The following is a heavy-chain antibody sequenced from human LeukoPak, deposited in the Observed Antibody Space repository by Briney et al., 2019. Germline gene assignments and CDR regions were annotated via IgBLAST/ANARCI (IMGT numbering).Heavy chain of an antibody. J-gene: IGHJ5*02. D-gene: IGHD2-15*01. Sequence: ASVKVSCKASGYTFNTYGITWMRQAPGQGLEWMGWISGYNGKTKYAQKLQDRVTMTTDTSTTTAYMELRSLTSDDTAVYYCAGAGAVVDNWFDPWGQGTLVTVSS. CDR2: ISGYNGKT. CDR1: GYTFNTYG. V-gene: IGHV1-18*01. CDR3: AGAGAVVDNWFDP.